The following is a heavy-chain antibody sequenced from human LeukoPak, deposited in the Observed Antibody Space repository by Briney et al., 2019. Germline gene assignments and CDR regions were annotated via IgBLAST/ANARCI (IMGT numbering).Heavy chain of an antibody. CDR2: INPNSGGT. V-gene: IGHV1-2*02. J-gene: IGHJ4*02. CDR3: AREGIAVAADFDY. D-gene: IGHD6-19*01. Sequence: EASVKVSCKASGYTFTGYYMHWVRQAPGQGLEWMGWINPNSGGTNYAQKFQGRVTMTRDTSISTAYMELSRLRSDDTAVYYCAREGIAVAADFDYWGQGTLVTVSS. CDR1: GYTFTGYY.